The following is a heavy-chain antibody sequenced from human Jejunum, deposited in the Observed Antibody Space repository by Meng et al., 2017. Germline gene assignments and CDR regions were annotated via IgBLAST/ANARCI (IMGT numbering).Heavy chain of an antibody. CDR1: GASMSSGNYY. CDR2: IYYSGST. J-gene: IGHJ2*01. CDR3: ARVNWTSSYWYFDL. Sequence: HVPLPESDPGLVNPSQTLSLTCTVSGASMSSGNYYWTWIRQHPGKGLEWIGYIYYSGSTYYNPSLQSLVTISIDMSENQFSLKLTSVTAADTAVYYCARVNWTSSYWYFDLWGRGTLVTVSS. V-gene: IGHV4-31*01. D-gene: IGHD1-1*01.